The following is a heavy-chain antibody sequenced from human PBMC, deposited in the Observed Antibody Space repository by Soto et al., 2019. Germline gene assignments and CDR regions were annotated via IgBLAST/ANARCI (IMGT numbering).Heavy chain of an antibody. CDR3: ARGTASRSYASDY. D-gene: IGHD3-16*01. CDR1: GFTFSNFY. V-gene: IGHV3-7*03. CDR2: IKQDGSEI. J-gene: IGHJ4*02. Sequence: EVNLVESGGGLVEPGGSLRLSCAASGFTFSNFYMSWARQAPGKGLEWVAPIKQDGSEIYYGDSVKGRFTISRDHAKSSLSLQMHRLRADGWALYYCARGTASRSYASDYWGPGTLVSLAS.